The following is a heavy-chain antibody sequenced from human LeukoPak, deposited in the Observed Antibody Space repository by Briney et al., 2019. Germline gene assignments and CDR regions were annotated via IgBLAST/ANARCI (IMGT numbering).Heavy chain of an antibody. Sequence: ASVTVSCEASGYTVTGYYMHWVRQAPGQGLEWMTWISANSGATKFAQRFQGRVTTTRDTSTSTFYMELSRLTYDDTAVYFCASGGSTSFDFWGQGTLVTVSS. D-gene: IGHD3-3*01. V-gene: IGHV1-2*02. J-gene: IGHJ4*02. CDR2: ISANSGAT. CDR1: GYTVTGYY. CDR3: ASGGSTSFDF.